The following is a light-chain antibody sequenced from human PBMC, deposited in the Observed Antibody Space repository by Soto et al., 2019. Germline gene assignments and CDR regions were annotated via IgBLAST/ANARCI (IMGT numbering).Light chain of an antibody. J-gene: IGKJ4*01. Sequence: EIVLTQSPGTLSVSPGERATLSCRASQSVSSNLAWYQQKPGQAPTLLTYGASTRATGIPARFSGSGSGTEFTLTISSLQSEDFAVYYCQQYNNWTPLTFGGGTRWIS. CDR3: QQYNNWTPLT. V-gene: IGKV3-15*01. CDR2: GAS. CDR1: QSVSSN.